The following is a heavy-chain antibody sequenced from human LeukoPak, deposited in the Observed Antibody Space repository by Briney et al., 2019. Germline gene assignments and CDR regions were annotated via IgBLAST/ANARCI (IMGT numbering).Heavy chain of an antibody. V-gene: IGHV3-74*01. Sequence: PGGSLRLSCAASGFTFSSHLMHWVRQAPGKGLVWVSRINSDGSSTNYADSVKGRFTISRDNAKNTLYLQMNSLRAEDTAVYYCARLPGYCSSNSCYKMTIPFDYWGQGTLVTVSS. CDR2: INSDGSST. D-gene: IGHD2-2*02. CDR3: ARLPGYCSSNSCYKMTIPFDY. CDR1: GFTFSSHL. J-gene: IGHJ4*02.